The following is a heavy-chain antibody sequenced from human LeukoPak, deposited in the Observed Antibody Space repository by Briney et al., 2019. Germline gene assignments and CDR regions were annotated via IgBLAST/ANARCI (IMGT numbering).Heavy chain of an antibody. D-gene: IGHD5-18*01. J-gene: IGHJ4*02. CDR2: ISGSGGST. CDR1: GFTFSSYA. Sequence: GGSLRLSCAASGFTFSSYAMSWVRQAPGQGLEWVSAISGSGGSTHYADSVKGRFTISRDNSKNTLYLQMNSLRAEDTAVYYCAKDLGIQLWLVFDYWGQGTLVTVSS. CDR3: AKDLGIQLWLVFDY. V-gene: IGHV3-23*01.